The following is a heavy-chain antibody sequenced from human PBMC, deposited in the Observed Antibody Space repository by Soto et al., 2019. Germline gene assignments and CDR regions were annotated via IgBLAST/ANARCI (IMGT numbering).Heavy chain of an antibody. Sequence: QVQLQQWGAGLLKPSETLSLTCAVYGGSFSGYYWSWIRQPPGKGLEWIGEINHSGSTNYNPSLKSRVTRSVDTSKNQFSLKLSSGTAADTAVYYCARGALNYCSSTSCHRAFDIWGQGTMVTVSS. J-gene: IGHJ3*02. CDR1: GGSFSGYY. D-gene: IGHD2-2*01. CDR2: INHSGST. CDR3: ARGALNYCSSTSCHRAFDI. V-gene: IGHV4-34*01.